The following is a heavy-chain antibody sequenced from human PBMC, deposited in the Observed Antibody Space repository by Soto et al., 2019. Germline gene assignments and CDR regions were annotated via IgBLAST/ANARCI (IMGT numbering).Heavy chain of an antibody. V-gene: IGHV1-46*01. CDR1: GYTFTSYY. D-gene: IGHD1-1*01. J-gene: IGHJ4*02. Sequence: ASVKVSFKASGYTFTSYYMHWVRQAPGQGLEWMGIINPSGGSTSYAQKFQGRVTMTRDTSTSTVYMELSSLRSEDTAVYYCANNPSPQLELPDYWGQGTLVTVSS. CDR3: ANNPSPQLELPDY. CDR2: INPSGGST.